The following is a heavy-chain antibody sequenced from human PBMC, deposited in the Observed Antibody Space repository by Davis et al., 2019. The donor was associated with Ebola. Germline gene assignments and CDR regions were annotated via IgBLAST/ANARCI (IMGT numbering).Heavy chain of an antibody. CDR3: SGYYYGMDV. CDR2: IYSGGST. Sequence: GESLKISCAASGFTVSSNYMSWVRQAPGKGLEWVSVIYSGGSTYYADSVKGRFTISRDNSKNTLYLQMNSLRAEDTAVYYCSGYYYGMDVWGQGTTVTVPS. V-gene: IGHV3-66*02. J-gene: IGHJ6*02. CDR1: GFTVSSNY.